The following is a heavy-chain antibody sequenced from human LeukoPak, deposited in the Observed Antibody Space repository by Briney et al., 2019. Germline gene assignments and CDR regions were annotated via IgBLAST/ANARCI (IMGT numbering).Heavy chain of an antibody. CDR2: INPSGDSL. Sequence: ASVKVSCKASGSTFTSYYMHWVRQAPGQGLEWMGIINPSGDSLSYAQKFQGRITMTRDTSTSTVYMELSSLRSDDTATYYCARVAGSGYDPYYLDYWGQGTLVTVSS. J-gene: IGHJ4*02. CDR1: GSTFTSYY. D-gene: IGHD5-12*01. CDR3: ARVAGSGYDPYYLDY. V-gene: IGHV1-46*01.